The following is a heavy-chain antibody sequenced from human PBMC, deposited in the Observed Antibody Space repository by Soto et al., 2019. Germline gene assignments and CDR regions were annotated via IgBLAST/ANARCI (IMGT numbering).Heavy chain of an antibody. CDR1: GDSVSTNSAA. D-gene: IGHD3-3*01. J-gene: IGHJ6*02. CDR2: TYYRSKWYN. Sequence: SQTLSLTCAICGDSVSTNSAAWNCIRQSPSRVLEWLGRTYYRSKWYNDYAVSVKSRITINPDTSKNQFSLQLNSVTPEDTAVYYCALNYEHYYYGMDVWGQGTTVTVSS. V-gene: IGHV6-1*01. CDR3: ALNYEHYYYGMDV.